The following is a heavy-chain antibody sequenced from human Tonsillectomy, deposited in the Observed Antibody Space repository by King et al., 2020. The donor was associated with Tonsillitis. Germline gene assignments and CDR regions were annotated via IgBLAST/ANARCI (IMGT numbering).Heavy chain of an antibody. D-gene: IGHD1-1*01. CDR3: ATTGGTSAGTHSYYYGMDL. Sequence: VQLVESGAEVRESGASVKVSCKASGYTFTRYDTNWVRQAPGQGLEWMGWMSPDNGNRGYAQQFQGRVTLTRNASINTAYMELHSLGSQDTAVYYCATTGGTSAGTHSYYYGMDLWGQGTTVTV. CDR1: GYTFTRYD. J-gene: IGHJ6*02. V-gene: IGHV1-8*02. CDR2: MSPDNGNR.